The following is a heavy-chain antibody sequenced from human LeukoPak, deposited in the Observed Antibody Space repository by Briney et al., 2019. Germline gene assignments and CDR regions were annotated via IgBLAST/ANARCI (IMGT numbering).Heavy chain of an antibody. Sequence: GGSLRPSCAASGFTFSSYGIHWVRQPPGKGLECVAVISYDGSNKYYADSVKGRFTISRDNSKNTLYLEMNSLRAEDTAVYYCAKSVVVAATDYYYGMDVWGQGTTVTVSS. V-gene: IGHV3-30*18. CDR3: AKSVVVAATDYYYGMDV. CDR1: GFTFSSYG. J-gene: IGHJ6*02. CDR2: ISYDGSNK. D-gene: IGHD2-15*01.